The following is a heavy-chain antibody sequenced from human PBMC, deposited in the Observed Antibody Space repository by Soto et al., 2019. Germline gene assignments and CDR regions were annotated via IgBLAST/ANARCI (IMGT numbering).Heavy chain of an antibody. Sequence: ASVKVSCKASGGTFSSYAISWVRQAPGQGLEWMGGIIPIFGTANYAQKFQGRVTITADESTSTAYMELSSLRSEDTAVYYCARAPGAGSYDILTGPTAYYYYGMDVWGQGTTVTVSS. CDR1: GGTFSSYA. V-gene: IGHV1-69*13. J-gene: IGHJ6*02. D-gene: IGHD3-9*01. CDR3: ARAPGAGSYDILTGPTAYYYYGMDV. CDR2: IIPIFGTA.